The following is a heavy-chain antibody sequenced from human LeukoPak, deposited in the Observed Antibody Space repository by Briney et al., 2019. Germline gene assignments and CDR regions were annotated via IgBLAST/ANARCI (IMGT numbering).Heavy chain of an antibody. CDR3: AKGMRHSTSSIDY. D-gene: IGHD6-6*01. CDR1: GYTFTSYA. Sequence: ASVKVSCKASGYTFTSYAMNWVRQAPGQGLEWMGWINTNTGNPTYAQGFTGRFVFSLDTSVSTAYLQISSLKAEDTAIYYCAKGMRHSTSSIDYWGQGTLITVSS. V-gene: IGHV7-4-1*02. CDR2: INTNTGNP. J-gene: IGHJ4*02.